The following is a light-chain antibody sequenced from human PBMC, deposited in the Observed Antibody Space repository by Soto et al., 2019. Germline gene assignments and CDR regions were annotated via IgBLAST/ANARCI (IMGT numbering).Light chain of an antibody. V-gene: IGKV3-20*01. Sequence: EIVLTQSPGTLSLSPGESATLSCRASQRVDRNYLAWYQQKPGQAPRLLIYGASSRATGIPPRFSVSGSGKEFVLTISVLEPEVFTVYYWHQFASTHRTFGQGTKVESK. J-gene: IGKJ1*01. CDR1: QRVDRNY. CDR2: GAS. CDR3: HQFASTHRT.